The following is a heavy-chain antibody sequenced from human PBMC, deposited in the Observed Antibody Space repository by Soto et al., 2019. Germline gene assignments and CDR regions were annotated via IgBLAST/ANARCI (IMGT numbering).Heavy chain of an antibody. CDR2: IYYNGNT. CDR1: GGSISSHY. D-gene: IGHD2-2*01. CDR3: ARGLAHTSSTDFEY. J-gene: IGHJ4*02. Sequence: QVQLQESGPGLVKPSETLSLTCTVSGGSISSHYWSWIRQPPGKGLEWIGYIYYNGNTNYNPSLKSRVTISLDTSKNHFSLNLNSVTAADTAVYYCARGLAHTSSTDFEYWGQGTLVTVSS. V-gene: IGHV4-59*11.